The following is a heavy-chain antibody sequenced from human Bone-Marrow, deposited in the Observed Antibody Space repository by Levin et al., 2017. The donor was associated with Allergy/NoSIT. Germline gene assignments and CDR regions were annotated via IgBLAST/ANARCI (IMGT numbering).Heavy chain of an antibody. CDR3: ARGYSSSSPHLGWYFDL. CDR1: GFTFSSYS. J-gene: IGHJ2*01. V-gene: IGHV3-21*01. D-gene: IGHD6-6*01. CDR2: ISSSSSYI. Sequence: GGSLRLSCAASGFTFSSYSMNWVRQAPGKGLEWVSSISSSSSYIYYADSVKGRFTISRDNAKNSLYLQMNSLRAEDTAVYYCARGYSSSSPHLGWYFDLWGRGTLVTVSS.